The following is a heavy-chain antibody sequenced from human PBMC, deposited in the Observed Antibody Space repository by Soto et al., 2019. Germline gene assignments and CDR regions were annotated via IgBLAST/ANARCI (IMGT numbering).Heavy chain of an antibody. CDR1: GFTFSSYA. CDR3: AGQIFDNGP. V-gene: IGHV3-23*01. D-gene: IGHD1-20*01. J-gene: IGHJ5*02. Sequence: EVQLLEFGGGLVQPGGSLRLSCAASGFTFSSYAMSWVRQAPGKGLEWVSTISGSADSTYYADSVKGRFTISRDNSKNTLYLQMSSLRAEDTAVYYCAGQIFDNGPWGQGTLVTVSS. CDR2: ISGSADST.